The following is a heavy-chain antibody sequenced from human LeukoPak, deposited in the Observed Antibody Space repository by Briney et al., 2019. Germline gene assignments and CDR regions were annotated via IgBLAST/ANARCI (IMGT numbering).Heavy chain of an antibody. Sequence: SVKVSCTASGGTFSSYAISWVRQAPGQGLEWMGGIIPIFGTANYAQKFQGRVTITADESTSTAYMELSSLRSEDTAVYYCAKDLVVGLLLFNPYWGQGTLVTVSS. CDR3: AKDLVVGLLLFNPY. J-gene: IGHJ4*02. CDR2: IIPIFGTA. CDR1: GGTFSSYA. D-gene: IGHD2-21*02. V-gene: IGHV1-69*13.